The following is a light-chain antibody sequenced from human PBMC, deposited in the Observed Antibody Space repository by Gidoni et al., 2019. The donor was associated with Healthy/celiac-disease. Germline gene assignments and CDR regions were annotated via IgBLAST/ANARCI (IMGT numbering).Light chain of an antibody. V-gene: IGKV2-28*01. J-gene: IGKJ1*01. CDR3: MQALKTPWT. CDR2: LGT. CDR1: QSLLHSNGYNY. Sequence: DIVMTQSPLSLPVTPGEPASISCRSSQSLLHSNGYNYLEWYLQKAGQSPQLLFDLGTKRASVVPNRCSGRGAGDDITPISSRVEAEDVGDYCCMQALKTPWTFXXXTKVEIK.